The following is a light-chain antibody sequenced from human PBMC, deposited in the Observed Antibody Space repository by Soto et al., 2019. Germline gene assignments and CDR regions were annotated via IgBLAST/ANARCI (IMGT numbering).Light chain of an antibody. CDR2: DVS. Sequence: QSVLTQPAAVSGSPGQSITISCTGTSSDVGGYNYVSWYQQHPGKAPKLMIYDVSNRPSGGSNRFSGSKSGNTASLTISGLQAEDGADDYCSSYTSSSARVFGTVTKVTVL. J-gene: IGLJ1*01. CDR1: SSDVGGYNY. V-gene: IGLV2-14*01. CDR3: SSYTSSSARV.